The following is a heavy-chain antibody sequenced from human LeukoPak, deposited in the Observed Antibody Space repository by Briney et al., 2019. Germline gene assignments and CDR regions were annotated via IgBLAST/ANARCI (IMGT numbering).Heavy chain of an antibody. V-gene: IGHV4-38-2*01. J-gene: IGHJ4*02. Sequence: PSETLSLTCAVSGYSISNTYYWGWLRQPPGKGLEWIGSIYNSGSTHYNPSLKSRVTISVDTSMNQFSLKLSSVTAADTAVYYCARNSSGIHFDYWGRGTLVTVSS. D-gene: IGHD3-22*01. CDR3: ARNSSGIHFDY. CDR2: IYNSGST. CDR1: GYSISNTYY.